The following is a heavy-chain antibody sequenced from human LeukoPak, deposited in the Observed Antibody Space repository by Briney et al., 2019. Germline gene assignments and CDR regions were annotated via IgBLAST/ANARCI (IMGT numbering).Heavy chain of an antibody. V-gene: IGHV3-53*01. CDR3: ARGVVPAAFDY. Sequence: VRXAPGKGXEWVSVIYSGGSTYYAASVKGRFTISRDNSKNTLYLQMNSLRAEDTAVYYCARGVVPAAFDYWGQGTLVTVSS. CDR2: IYSGGST. D-gene: IGHD2-2*01. J-gene: IGHJ4*02.